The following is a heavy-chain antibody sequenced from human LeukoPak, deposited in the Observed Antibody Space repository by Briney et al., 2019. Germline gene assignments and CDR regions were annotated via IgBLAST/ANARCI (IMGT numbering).Heavy chain of an antibody. CDR3: ATVKANSGCCSYYFDY. V-gene: IGHV1-24*01. CDR2: FDPEAGET. D-gene: IGHD2-15*01. CDR1: GYTLTELS. J-gene: IGHJ4*02. Sequence: ASVKVSCKVSGYTLTELSMHWERHAPGKGLEWRGGFDPEAGETIEAQKFQGRVTMTEDTSTHTAYMGLRSLRSEDAGVYYCATVKANSGCCSYYFDYWGQGTLVTVSS.